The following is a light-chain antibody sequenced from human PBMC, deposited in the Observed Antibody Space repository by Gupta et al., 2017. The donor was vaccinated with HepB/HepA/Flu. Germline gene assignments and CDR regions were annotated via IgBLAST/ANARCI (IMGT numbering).Light chain of an antibody. Sequence: QAGLTQPPSVSKELRQTATLTCTGNSNDVGNEGAAWLQQRQGHPPKLLFSRDNSRPSGISERLSASRSGNTASLTISGLQPEDEAYYYCSAWDTSLKSYVFGTGTKVTVL. CDR3: SAWDTSLKSYV. V-gene: IGLV10-54*01. CDR2: RDN. J-gene: IGLJ1*01. CDR1: SNDVGNEG.